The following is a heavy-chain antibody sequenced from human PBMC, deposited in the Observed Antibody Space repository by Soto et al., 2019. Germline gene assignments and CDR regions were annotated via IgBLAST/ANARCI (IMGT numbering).Heavy chain of an antibody. D-gene: IGHD6-6*01. CDR3: ARGGAARPPYYYYGMDV. CDR2: TYYRSKWYN. Sequence: PSQTLSLTCAISGDSVSSNSAAWNWIRQSPSRGLEWLGRTYYRSKWYNDYAVSVKSRITINPDTSKNQFSLQLNSVTPEDTAVYYCARGGAARPPYYYYGMDVWGQGTTVTVSS. CDR1: GDSVSSNSAA. V-gene: IGHV6-1*01. J-gene: IGHJ6*02.